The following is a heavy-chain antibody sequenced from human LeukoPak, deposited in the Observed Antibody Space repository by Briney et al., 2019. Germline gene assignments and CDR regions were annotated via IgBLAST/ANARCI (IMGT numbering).Heavy chain of an antibody. CDR2: ISDSGSST. V-gene: IGHV3-23*01. Sequence: GGSLRLSGAASGFTFSSYAMSWVRQAPGKGLEWVSGISDSGSSTYYAESVKGRFTISRDNSKNTLYLQMNSLRAEDTAVYYCAKANSITIFGVVSPVEYWGQGTLVTVSS. CDR1: GFTFSSYA. D-gene: IGHD3-3*01. CDR3: AKANSITIFGVVSPVEY. J-gene: IGHJ4*02.